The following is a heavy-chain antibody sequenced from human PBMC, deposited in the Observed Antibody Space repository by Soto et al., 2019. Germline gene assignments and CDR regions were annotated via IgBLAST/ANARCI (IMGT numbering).Heavy chain of an antibody. V-gene: IGHV1-18*01. CDR3: ARVLPLLSRQIASAESSYNWFDP. Sequence: ASVKVSCKASGYTFTSYGISWVRQAPGQGLEWMGWISAYNGNTNYAQKLQGRVTMTTDTSTSTAYMELRSLRSDDTAVYYCARVLPLLSRQIASAESSYNWFDPWGQGTLVTVSS. CDR2: ISAYNGNT. J-gene: IGHJ5*02. D-gene: IGHD5-18*01. CDR1: GYTFTSYG.